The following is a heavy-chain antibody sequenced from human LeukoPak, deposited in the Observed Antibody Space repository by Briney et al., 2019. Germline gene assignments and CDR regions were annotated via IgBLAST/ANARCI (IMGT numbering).Heavy chain of an antibody. CDR1: GYTFTSYY. Sequence: ASVKVSCKASGYTFTSYYMHWVRQAPGQGLEWMGIINPSGGSTSYAQKFQGRVTMTRDTSTSTVYMELSSLRSEDTAVYYCAREGGGVLLWFGELLTSTDAFDIWGQGTMVTVSS. CDR2: INPSGGST. D-gene: IGHD3-10*01. J-gene: IGHJ3*02. V-gene: IGHV1-46*01. CDR3: AREGGGVLLWFGELLTSTDAFDI.